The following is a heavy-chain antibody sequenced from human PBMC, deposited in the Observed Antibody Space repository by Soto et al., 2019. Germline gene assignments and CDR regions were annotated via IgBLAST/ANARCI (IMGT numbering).Heavy chain of an antibody. CDR1: GGSISSGGYY. J-gene: IGHJ6*02. CDR3: ARGSSIAGLYYGMDV. CDR2: NYYSGIT. V-gene: IGHV4-31*03. Sequence: QVQLQESGPGLVKPSQTLSLTCTVSGGSISSGGYYWTWIRQHPGKGLEWIGYNYYSGITYYNPSLDGRVTISLDTSKNKFSLKLSSGTAADTAVYYCARGSSIAGLYYGMDVWGQGTTVTVSS. D-gene: IGHD6-6*01.